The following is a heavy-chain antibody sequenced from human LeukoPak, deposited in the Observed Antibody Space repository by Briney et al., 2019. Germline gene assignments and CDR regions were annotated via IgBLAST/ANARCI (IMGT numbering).Heavy chain of an antibody. CDR1: GGSISSYY. J-gene: IGHJ4*02. CDR3: ARDPIIAAAGTFDY. D-gene: IGHD6-13*01. Sequence: SETLSLTCTVSGGSISSYYWSWIRQPPGKGLEWIGYIYYSGSTNYNPSLKSRVTISVDTSKNQFSLRLSSVTAADTAVYYCARDPIIAAAGTFDYWGQGTLVAVSS. CDR2: IYYSGST. V-gene: IGHV4-59*01.